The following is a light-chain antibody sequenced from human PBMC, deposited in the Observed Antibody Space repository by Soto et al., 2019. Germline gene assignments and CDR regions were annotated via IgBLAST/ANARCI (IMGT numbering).Light chain of an antibody. CDR1: SGSVSTSNY. Sequence: QAVVTQEPSFSVSPGGTVTLTGGLSSGSVSTSNYPSWYQQTPGQAPRMLIYSTNTRSSGVPDRFSGSILGNKAALTITGAQADDESDYYCLRYSGSGSWVFGGGTKLTVL. V-gene: IGLV8-61*01. J-gene: IGLJ3*02. CDR2: STN. CDR3: LRYSGSGSWV.